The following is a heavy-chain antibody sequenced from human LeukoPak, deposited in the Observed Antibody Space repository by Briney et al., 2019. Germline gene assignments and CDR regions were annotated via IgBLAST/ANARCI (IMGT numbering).Heavy chain of an antibody. CDR3: ARSYDTLTGYSTIFDY. D-gene: IGHD3-9*01. V-gene: IGHV3-11*01. J-gene: IGHJ4*02. Sequence: GGSLRLSCAASGFTFSDYYMSWIRQAPGKGLEWVSYISSSGSTIYYADSVKGRFTISRDNAKNSLYLQMNSLRAEDTAVYYCARSYDTLTGYSTIFDYWGQGTLVTVSS. CDR1: GFTFSDYY. CDR2: ISSSGSTI.